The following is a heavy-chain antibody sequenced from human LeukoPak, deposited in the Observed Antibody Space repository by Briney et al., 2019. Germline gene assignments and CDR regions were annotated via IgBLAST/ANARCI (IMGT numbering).Heavy chain of an antibody. J-gene: IGHJ4*02. Sequence: GGSLRLSCAASGFTFDDYAMHWVRQAPGKGLEWVSGISWNSGSIGYADSVKGRFTISRDNAKNSLYLQMNSLRAEDTAVYYCARSAGGLPFVRNWGQGTLVTVSS. V-gene: IGHV3-9*01. D-gene: IGHD2/OR15-2a*01. CDR3: ARSAGGLPFVRN. CDR1: GFTFDDYA. CDR2: ISWNSGSI.